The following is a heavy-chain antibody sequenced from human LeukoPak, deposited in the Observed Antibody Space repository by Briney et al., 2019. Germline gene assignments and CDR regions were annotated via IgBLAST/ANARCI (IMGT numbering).Heavy chain of an antibody. D-gene: IGHD5-18*01. CDR3: ARERGYSYGFDY. CDR2: ISDSSSTI. J-gene: IGHJ4*02. CDR1: GLTFSTYN. Sequence: GGSLRLSCAASGLTFSTYNVNWVRQAPGKGLEWVSYISDSSSTIYYADSVKGRFTISRDNAKNSLYLQMNSLRAEDTAVYYCARERGYSYGFDYWGQGTLVTVSS. V-gene: IGHV3-48*01.